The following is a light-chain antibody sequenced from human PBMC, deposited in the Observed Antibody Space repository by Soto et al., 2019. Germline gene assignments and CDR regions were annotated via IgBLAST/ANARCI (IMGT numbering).Light chain of an antibody. CDR1: QGIGDT. CDR2: DAS. CDR3: QQHTT. Sequence: EVVMRRSPATLSVSPGEGATLSCRASQGIGDTLAWYQHKPGQTPRLLIYDASTRATGISGSFSGSGSGTEFTLTISSLQPEDVATYHCQQHTTFGQGTKVDSK. J-gene: IGKJ1*01. V-gene: IGKV3-15*01.